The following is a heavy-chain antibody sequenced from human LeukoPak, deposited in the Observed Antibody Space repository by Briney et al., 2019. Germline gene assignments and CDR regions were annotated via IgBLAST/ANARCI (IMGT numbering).Heavy chain of an antibody. CDR3: ARGTIAARPGGDY. V-gene: IGHV3-21*01. D-gene: IGHD6-6*01. CDR1: GFTFSSYS. CDR2: ISSSSSYI. J-gene: IGHJ4*02. Sequence: GGSLRLSCAASGFTFSSYSMNWVRQAPGKGLEWVSSISSSSSYIYYADSVKGRFTISRDNAKNSLYLQMNSLRAEDTAVYYGARGTIAARPGGDYWGQGTLVTVSS.